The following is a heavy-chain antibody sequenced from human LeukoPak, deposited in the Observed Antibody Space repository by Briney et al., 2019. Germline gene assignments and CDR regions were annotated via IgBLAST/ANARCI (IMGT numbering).Heavy chain of an antibody. D-gene: IGHD3-22*01. CDR1: GFTFSSYW. J-gene: IGHJ6*02. Sequence: PGGSLRLSCAASGFTFSSYWMSWVRQAPGKGLEWVSTISGSGGSTYYADSVKGRFTISRDNSKNTLYLQMNSLRADDTALYYCARDKNTSPDYYDSSGNYGMDVWGQGTTVTVSS. CDR2: ISGSGGST. CDR3: ARDKNTSPDYYDSSGNYGMDV. V-gene: IGHV3-23*01.